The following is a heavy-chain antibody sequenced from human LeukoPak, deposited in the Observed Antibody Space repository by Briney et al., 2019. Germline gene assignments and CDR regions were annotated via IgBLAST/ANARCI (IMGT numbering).Heavy chain of an antibody. V-gene: IGHV3-43*02. CDR3: AKDLLVISAPGFDY. CDR2: ISGDGGST. J-gene: IGHJ4*02. Sequence: PGGSLRLSCAASGFTFDDYGMSWVRQAPGKGLEWVSLISGDGGSTYYADSMKGRFTISRDNSKNSLYLQMNSLRTEDTALYYCAKDLLVISAPGFDYWGQGTLVTVSS. D-gene: IGHD3-22*01. CDR1: GFTFDDYG.